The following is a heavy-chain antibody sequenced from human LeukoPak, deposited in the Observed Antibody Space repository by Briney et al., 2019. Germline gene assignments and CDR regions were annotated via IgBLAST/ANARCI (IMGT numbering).Heavy chain of an antibody. CDR3: ARGLVSGSYPPYYYYYMDV. V-gene: IGHV1-69*06. Sequence: ASVKVSCKASGGTFSSYAISWVRQAPGQGLEWMGGIIPIFGTANYAQKFQGRVTITADKSTSTAYMELSSLRSEDTAVYYCARGLVSGSYPPYYYYYMDVWGKGTTVTVSS. CDR1: GGTFSSYA. J-gene: IGHJ6*03. D-gene: IGHD3-16*02. CDR2: IIPIFGTA.